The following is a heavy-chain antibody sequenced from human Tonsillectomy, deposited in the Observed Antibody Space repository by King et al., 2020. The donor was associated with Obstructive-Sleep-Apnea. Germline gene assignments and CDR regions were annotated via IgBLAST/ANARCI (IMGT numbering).Heavy chain of an antibody. CDR3: ARGRNWNYVQNWFDP. V-gene: IGHV4-39*07. J-gene: IGHJ5*02. D-gene: IGHD1-7*01. CDR2: IYYSGST. Sequence: QLQESGPGLVKPSETLSLTCTVSGGSISSSRYYWGWIRQPPGKGLEWIGSIYYSGSTYYNPSLKSRVTISVATSKNQFSLKLSAVTAADTAAYYCARGRNWNYVQNWFDPWGQGTLVTVSS. CDR1: GGSISSSRYY.